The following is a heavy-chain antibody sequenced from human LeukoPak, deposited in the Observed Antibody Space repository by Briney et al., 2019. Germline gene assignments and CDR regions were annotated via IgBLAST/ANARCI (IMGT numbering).Heavy chain of an antibody. Sequence: GRSLRLSCAASGFTFEDHVMHWVRHAPGKGLEWVSSISWSGDRMGYADAVKGRFTISRDNAKNSLFLQMNSLRVEDTALYYCAKDLGGSAATVWGQGTLVTVSS. CDR2: ISWSGDRM. V-gene: IGHV3-9*01. CDR3: AKDLGGSAATV. CDR1: GFTFEDHV. J-gene: IGHJ4*02. D-gene: IGHD2-15*01.